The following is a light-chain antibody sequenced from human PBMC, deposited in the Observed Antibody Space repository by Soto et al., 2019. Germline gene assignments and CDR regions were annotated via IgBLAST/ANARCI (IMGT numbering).Light chain of an antibody. CDR3: QQYATSPPMYT. CDR2: GAS. Sequence: EIVLTQSPGTLSLSPGERATLSCRASQSVTSGYLGWYQQKPGPAPRLLICGASGKATGISDRFRGSGSGTGFTLTISRLEPEDFAVYYCQQYATSPPMYTFGQGTKVEIK. J-gene: IGKJ2*01. V-gene: IGKV3-20*01. CDR1: QSVTSGY.